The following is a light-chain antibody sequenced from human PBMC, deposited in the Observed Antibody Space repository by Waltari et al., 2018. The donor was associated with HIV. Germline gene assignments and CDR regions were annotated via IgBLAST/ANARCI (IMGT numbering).Light chain of an antibody. CDR1: QQIGRY. Sequence: DIQMTQSSINLFASMGDRVTITCRASQQIGRYLNWYLHKPATPPKLLIFGASTLQGGVPSRFSGRGSGTDFFLSIDSLQPEDFAMYYCQQGFTSPATFGQGTKVELK. J-gene: IGKJ2*01. CDR3: QQGFTSPAT. CDR2: GAS. V-gene: IGKV1-39*01.